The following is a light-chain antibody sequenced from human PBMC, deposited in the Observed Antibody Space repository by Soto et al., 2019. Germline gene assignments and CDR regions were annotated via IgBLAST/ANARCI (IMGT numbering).Light chain of an antibody. CDR2: GAS. V-gene: IGKV3D-15*01. J-gene: IGKJ1*01. CDR1: QSVSSN. CDR3: QQYNNWPWT. Sequence: EIVLTQSPATLSLSPGDRATLSCRASQSVSSNDLAWYQQRPGQAPRLLIYGASSRATGIPDRFSGSGSGTEFTLTISSLQSEDFAVYYCQQYNNWPWTFGQGTKVDNK.